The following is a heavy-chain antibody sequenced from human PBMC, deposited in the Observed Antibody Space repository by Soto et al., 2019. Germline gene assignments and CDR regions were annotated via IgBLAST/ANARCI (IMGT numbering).Heavy chain of an antibody. V-gene: IGHV3-74*01. Sequence: PGGSLRLSCAASGFTFRNYWMHWVRQAPGKGLLWVSRVNSDGDTTYYADFVKGRFTISRDNAKNTLHLQMNSLGAEDTAVYYCASNYAYAEGYYFYGIDVWGQGTTVTVSS. CDR1: GFTFRNYW. CDR3: ASNYAYAEGYYFYGIDV. D-gene: IGHD3-16*01. CDR2: VNSDGDTT. J-gene: IGHJ6*02.